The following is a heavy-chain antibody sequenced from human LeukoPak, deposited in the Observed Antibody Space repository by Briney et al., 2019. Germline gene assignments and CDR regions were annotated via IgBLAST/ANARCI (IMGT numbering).Heavy chain of an antibody. D-gene: IGHD3-10*01. CDR1: GGSISSGSYY. CDR2: IYTSGST. J-gene: IGHJ6*03. CDR3: ARAWFGELFYYMDV. V-gene: IGHV4-61*02. Sequence: KSSETLSLTCTVSGGSISSGSYYWSWIRQPAGKGLEWIGRIYTSGSTNYNPSLKSRVTISVDTSKNQFSLKLSSVTAADTAVYYCARAWFGELFYYMDVWGKGTTVTVSS.